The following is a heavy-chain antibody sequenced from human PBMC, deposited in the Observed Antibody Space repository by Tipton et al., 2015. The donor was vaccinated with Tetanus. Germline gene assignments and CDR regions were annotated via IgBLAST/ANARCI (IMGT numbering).Heavy chain of an antibody. V-gene: IGHV3-23*01. CDR2: ISGSGGTT. CDR1: GFTFSSYA. Sequence: SLRLSCAASGFTFSSYAMSWVRQAPGKGLEWVSGISGSGGTTNYADSVKGRFTISRDSSKHTLYLQMNSLSAEDTAVYYCAKGPPDYYNWNYFDYWGQGTLVTVSS. D-gene: IGHD1-20*01. CDR3: AKGPPDYYNWNYFDY. J-gene: IGHJ4*02.